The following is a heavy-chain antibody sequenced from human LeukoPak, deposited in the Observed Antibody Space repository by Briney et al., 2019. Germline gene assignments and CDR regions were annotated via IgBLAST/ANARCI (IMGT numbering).Heavy chain of an antibody. J-gene: IGHJ3*02. V-gene: IGHV4-34*01. CDR3: ARGRRKYCSGGSCYSVAFDI. Sequence: KPSETLSLTCAVYGGSFSGYYWSWIRPPPGKGLEWIGEINHSGSTNYNPSLKSRVPISVDTSKNQFSLKLSSVTAADTAVYYCARGRRKYCSGGSCYSVAFDIWGQGTMVTVSS. D-gene: IGHD2-15*01. CDR1: GGSFSGYY. CDR2: INHSGST.